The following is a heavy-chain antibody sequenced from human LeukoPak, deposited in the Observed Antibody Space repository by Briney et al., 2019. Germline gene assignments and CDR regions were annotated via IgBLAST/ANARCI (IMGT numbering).Heavy chain of an antibody. D-gene: IGHD3-3*01. Sequence: PGGSLRLSCAASGFTFSSYAMSWVRQAPGKGLEWVSAIRGSGGSTYYADSVKGRFTISRDNSKNTLYLQMNSLRAEDTAVYYCAKVPYYDFWSGYYTRNLGFDYWGQGTLVTVSS. CDR1: GFTFSSYA. CDR3: AKVPYYDFWSGYYTRNLGFDY. J-gene: IGHJ4*02. V-gene: IGHV3-23*01. CDR2: IRGSGGST.